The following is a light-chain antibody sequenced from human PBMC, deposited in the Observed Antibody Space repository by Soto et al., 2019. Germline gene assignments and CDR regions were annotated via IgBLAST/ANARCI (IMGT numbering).Light chain of an antibody. CDR2: PAS. CDR3: QQPKSYPQ. CDR1: LALASY. V-gene: IGKV1-9*01. J-gene: IGKJ3*01. Sequence: DIQLTQSPSFLSASVEARVTITCGPGLALASYLACNQQKPGKAPKLLFYPASTLQNGVPSGCSGSGSGTEFTLTISSLQPEDFATYYCQQPKSYPQFGPGTKVDIK.